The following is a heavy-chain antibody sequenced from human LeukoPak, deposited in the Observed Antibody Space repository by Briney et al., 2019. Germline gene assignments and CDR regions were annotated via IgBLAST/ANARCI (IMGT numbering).Heavy chain of an antibody. CDR2: SSPYKGNT. Sequence: ASVKLSCKASGYKFTNYGISWVRRAPGQGREGMGWSSPYKGNTIYAEKLEGRVTKTIDTSTSTAYMKLRSMRSDATAVYYCARGSPPRVYYDRSGYYSYYFDYWGQGTLVTVSS. J-gene: IGHJ4*02. V-gene: IGHV1-18*01. CDR1: GYKFTNYG. D-gene: IGHD3-22*01. CDR3: ARGSPPRVYYDRSGYYSYYFDY.